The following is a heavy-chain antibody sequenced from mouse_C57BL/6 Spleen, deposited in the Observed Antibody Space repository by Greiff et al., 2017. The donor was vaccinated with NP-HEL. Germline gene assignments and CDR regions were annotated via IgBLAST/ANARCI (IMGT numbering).Heavy chain of an antibody. CDR3: ARAAYYYGSSWFAY. D-gene: IGHD1-1*01. CDR1: GYTFTDYY. V-gene: IGHV1-26*01. CDR2: INPNNGGT. Sequence: EVQLHQSGPELVKPGASVKISCKASGYTFTDYYMNWVKQSHGKSLEWIGDINPNNGGTSYNQKFKGKATLTVDKSSSTAYMELRSLTSEDSAVYYGARAAYYYGSSWFAYWGQGTLVTVSA. J-gene: IGHJ3*01.